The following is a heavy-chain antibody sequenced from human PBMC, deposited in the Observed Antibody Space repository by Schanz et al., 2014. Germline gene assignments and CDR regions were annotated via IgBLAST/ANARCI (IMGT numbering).Heavy chain of an antibody. CDR2: ISRSSSTI. CDR1: AFIFRSYS. Sequence: EVQLLESGGALEQPGGSLRLSCAASAFIFRSYSMHWVRQAPGKGLEWVSYISRSSSTIYYADSVRGRFTISRDNAKNSLYLQMNSLRAEDTAVYYCARDSGSHYLVDYWGQGTLVTVSS. CDR3: ARDSGSHYLVDY. J-gene: IGHJ4*02. D-gene: IGHD1-26*01. V-gene: IGHV3-48*01.